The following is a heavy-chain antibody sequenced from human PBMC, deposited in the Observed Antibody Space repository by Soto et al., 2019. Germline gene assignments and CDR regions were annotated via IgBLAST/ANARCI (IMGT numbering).Heavy chain of an antibody. CDR1: GGSISSYY. Sequence: QVQLQESGPGLVQPSETLSLTCTVSGGSISSYYWRWIRQPPGKGLEWIGYIYYSGSTNYNPSLRSRVTISGATSKNQFSLTLSSVTAADTAVYYCARADCSSTSCYSHGAEVGWFDSWGQGTLVTVSS. V-gene: IGHV4-59*01. J-gene: IGHJ5*01. CDR3: ARADCSSTSCYSHGAEVGWFDS. D-gene: IGHD2-2*02. CDR2: IYYSGST.